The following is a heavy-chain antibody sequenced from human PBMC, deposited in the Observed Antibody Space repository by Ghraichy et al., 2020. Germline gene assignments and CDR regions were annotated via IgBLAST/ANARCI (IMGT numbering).Heavy chain of an antibody. Sequence: LSLTCAVSGFTFDRHDMAWVRQAPGKGLEWISYISSSSLTIFYADSVKGRFTISRDNAKNSLFLQMDSLRDEDTAVYYCARDLSSPYYGMDVWGQGTTVTVSS. CDR3: ARDLSSPYYGMDV. V-gene: IGHV3-48*02. CDR1: GFTFDRHD. J-gene: IGHJ6*02. CDR2: ISSSSLTI.